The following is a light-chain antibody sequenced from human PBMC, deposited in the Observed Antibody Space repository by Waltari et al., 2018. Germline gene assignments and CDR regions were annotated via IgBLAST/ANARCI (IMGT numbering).Light chain of an antibody. V-gene: IGKV4-1*01. CDR1: PSIMYSSNNQNF. CDR3: QQYFVTPFT. J-gene: IGKJ3*01. Sequence: DIVMTQSPDSLAVSLGERATLNCKSSPSIMYSSNNQNFLAWYQKKPGHPPKLLIYWASTRQSGVPDRFTGSWSGTDFTLTISSLQAEDVAVYYCQQYFVTPFTFGPGTRVEIK. CDR2: WAS.